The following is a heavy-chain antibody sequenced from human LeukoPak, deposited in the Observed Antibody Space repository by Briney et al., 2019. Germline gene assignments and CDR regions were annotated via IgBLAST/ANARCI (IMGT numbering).Heavy chain of an antibody. D-gene: IGHD3-22*01. CDR1: GFTFSSYW. CDR2: IKQDGSEK. J-gene: IGHJ6*03. CDR3: ANSPMITPTDYYYYMDV. Sequence: GGSLRLSCAASGFTFSSYWMSWVRQAPGKGLEWVANIKQDGSEKYYVDSVKGRFTISRDNAKNSLYLQMNSLRAEDTAVYYCANSPMITPTDYYYYMDVWGKGTTVTVSS. V-gene: IGHV3-7*01.